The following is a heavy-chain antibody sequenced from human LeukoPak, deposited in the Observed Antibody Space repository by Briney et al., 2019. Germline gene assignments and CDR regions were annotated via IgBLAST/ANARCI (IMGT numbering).Heavy chain of an antibody. Sequence: SETLSLTCAVYGGSFSGYYWSWLRQPPGKGLEWIGEINHSGSTNYNPSLKSRVTISVDTSKNQFSLKLSSVTAADTAVYYCARAPLRKYQLLRIYYYYYYMDVWGKGTTVTVSS. CDR2: INHSGST. CDR1: GGSFSGYY. V-gene: IGHV4-34*01. J-gene: IGHJ6*03. CDR3: ARAPLRKYQLLRIYYYYYYMDV. D-gene: IGHD2-2*01.